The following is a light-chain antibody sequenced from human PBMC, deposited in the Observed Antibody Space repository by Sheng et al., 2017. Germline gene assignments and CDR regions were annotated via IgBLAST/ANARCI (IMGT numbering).Light chain of an antibody. CDR1: SSDVGGYNY. V-gene: IGLV2-8*01. CDR2: EVI. CDR3: SSYADSTIV. J-gene: IGLJ1*01. Sequence: QSALTQPPSASGSPGQSVTISCTGTSSDVGGYNYVSWYQQRPGTAPRLLIYEVIKRPSGVPDRFSGSKSGNTASLTISGLQTEDEADYYCSSYADSTIVFGTGTKVTVL.